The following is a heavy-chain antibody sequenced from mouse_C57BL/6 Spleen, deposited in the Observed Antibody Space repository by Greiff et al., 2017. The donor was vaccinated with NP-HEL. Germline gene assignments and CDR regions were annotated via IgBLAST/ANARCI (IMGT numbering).Heavy chain of an antibody. CDR1: GYSFTGYF. Sequence: EVQLQQSGPELVKPGDSVKISCKASGYSFTGYFMNWVMQSHGKSLEWIGRINPYNGDTFYNQKFKGKATLTVDKSSSTAHMELRSLTSEDSAVYYCAREGIYYGSSYHAMDYWGQGTSVTVSS. CDR3: AREGIYYGSSYHAMDY. D-gene: IGHD1-1*01. J-gene: IGHJ4*01. CDR2: INPYNGDT. V-gene: IGHV1-20*01.